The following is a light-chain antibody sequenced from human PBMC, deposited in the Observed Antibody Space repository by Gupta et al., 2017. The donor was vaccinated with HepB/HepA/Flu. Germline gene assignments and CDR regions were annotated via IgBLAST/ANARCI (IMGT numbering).Light chain of an antibody. CDR3: QQRSSWPPIT. Sequence: EVVLTQSPDTLSLSPGERATLSCRASESVSTSLAWYQQKPGQAPRLLIYDASKRATGIPARFSGSGSGTDFTLIISTLEPGDFAVHYCQQRSSWPPITFGQGTRLEI. V-gene: IGKV3-11*01. CDR2: DAS. J-gene: IGKJ5*01. CDR1: ESVSTS.